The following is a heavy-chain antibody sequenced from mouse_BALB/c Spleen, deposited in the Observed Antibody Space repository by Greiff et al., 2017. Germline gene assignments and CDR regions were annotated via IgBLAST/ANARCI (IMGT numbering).Heavy chain of an antibody. CDR1: GFSITSDYA. D-gene: IGHD2-2*01. J-gene: IGHJ2*01. CDR2: ISYSGST. CDR3: ARGGYQAFDY. V-gene: IGHV3-2*02. Sequence: EVKLQESGAGLVKPSQSLSLSCTASGFSITSDYAWYWIRQSPGNKLGWMGYISYSGSTSYNPSLKSRISITRNTSKNQFFLQLNSVTTEDTATYYCARGGYQAFDYWGQGTTLTVSA.